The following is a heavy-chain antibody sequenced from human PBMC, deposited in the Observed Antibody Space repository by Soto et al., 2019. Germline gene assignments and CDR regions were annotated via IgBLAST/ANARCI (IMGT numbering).Heavy chain of an antibody. CDR2: VNPNSGNT. Sequence: ASVKVSCKASGYTFTSYAMHWVRQATGQGLEWMGWVNPNSGNTGYAQKFQGRVTMTRDISISTAYMELRSLRSDDTAVYYCARGDGSFDAFDIWGQGTMVTVSS. J-gene: IGHJ3*02. D-gene: IGHD1-26*01. V-gene: IGHV1-8*02. CDR1: GYTFTSYA. CDR3: ARGDGSFDAFDI.